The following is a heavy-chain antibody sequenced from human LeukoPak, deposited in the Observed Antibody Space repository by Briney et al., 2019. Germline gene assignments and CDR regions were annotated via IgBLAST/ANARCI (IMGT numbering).Heavy chain of an antibody. J-gene: IGHJ4*02. Sequence: SGTMSLTCAISGCPISNRNWRSRLRPPPGKGLEWIGEIYHTGITKYSPSLKSRVTISVDKSKNQFSLNVTSVTAADTAIYYCARGGGWTGARKDFDYWGQGTLVTVSS. CDR1: GCPISNRNW. CDR3: ARGGGWTGARKDFDY. V-gene: IGHV4-4*02. CDR2: IYHTGIT. D-gene: IGHD3/OR15-3a*01.